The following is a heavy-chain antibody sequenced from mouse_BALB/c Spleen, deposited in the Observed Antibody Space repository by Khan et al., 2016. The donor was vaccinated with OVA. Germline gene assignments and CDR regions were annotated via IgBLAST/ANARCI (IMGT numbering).Heavy chain of an antibody. CDR2: ISYSGST. CDR1: GYSITSDYA. Sequence: EVKLMESGPGLVKPSQSLSLTCTVTGYSITSDYAWNWIRQFPGNKLEWMGYISYSGSTNYNPAPKSRISLTRDKSKNPFFLQLNSVTTEDTATYYCARDGSRYNYAMDYWGQGTSVTVSS. CDR3: ARDGSRYNYAMDY. D-gene: IGHD2-3*01. V-gene: IGHV3-2*02. J-gene: IGHJ4*01.